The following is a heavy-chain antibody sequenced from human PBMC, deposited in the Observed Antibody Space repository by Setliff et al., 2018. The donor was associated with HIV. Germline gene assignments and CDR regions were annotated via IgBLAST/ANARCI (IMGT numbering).Heavy chain of an antibody. Sequence: LRLSCGASGFTFIGFAMNWVRHAPGKGLEWVSAVSGGGTATEYAGSVQGRFTISRDNSKNTLYLLMNGLRVEDTAVYYCAKDGISGGAYPPYYFDYWGHGTLVTVSS. CDR1: GFTFIGFA. V-gene: IGHV3-23*01. J-gene: IGHJ4*01. D-gene: IGHD2-15*01. CDR3: AKDGISGGAYPPYYFDY. CDR2: VSGGGTAT.